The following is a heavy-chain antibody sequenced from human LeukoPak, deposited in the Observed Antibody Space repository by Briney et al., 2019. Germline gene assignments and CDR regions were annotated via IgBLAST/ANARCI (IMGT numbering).Heavy chain of an antibody. V-gene: IGHV3-23*01. D-gene: IGHD1-26*01. Sequence: GGSLRLSCAASGFTFSSYAMSWVRQAPGKGLEWVSGISGSDGSTYYADSVKGRFTISRDNSKNTLFLQMNSLRAEDTAIYYCTKPGRYYYHDMDVWGKGTTVTVSS. CDR2: ISGSDGST. CDR1: GFTFSSYA. CDR3: TKPGRYYYHDMDV. J-gene: IGHJ6*03.